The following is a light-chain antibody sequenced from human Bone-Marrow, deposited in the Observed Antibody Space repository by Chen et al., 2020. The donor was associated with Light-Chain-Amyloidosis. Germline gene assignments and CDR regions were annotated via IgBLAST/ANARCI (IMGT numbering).Light chain of an antibody. CDR3: QSADSSGTYEVI. J-gene: IGLJ2*01. CDR2: RDT. Sequence: SSELTHPPSVSVSPGQTARITCSGDDLPTKYAYWYQQKPGQAPVLVIHRDTERPSGMSERFSGSSSGTTATLNISGVQAEDEADYHCQSADSSGTYEVIFGGGTKLTVL. V-gene: IGLV3-25*03. CDR1: DLPTKY.